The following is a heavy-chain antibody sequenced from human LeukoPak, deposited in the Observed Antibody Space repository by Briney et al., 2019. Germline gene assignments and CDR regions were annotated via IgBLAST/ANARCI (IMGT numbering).Heavy chain of an antibody. CDR2: IYPRDGST. V-gene: IGHV1-46*01. J-gene: IGHJ4*02. CDR1: GYTFTSHL. Sequence: ASVKVSCKTSGYTFTSHLLHWVRQAPGQGLEWMGMIYPRDGSTSYAQKFQGRVTVTRDTSTSTVHMELSGLRSEDTAVYYCARDQEGFDYWGQGTLVTVSS. CDR3: ARDQEGFDY.